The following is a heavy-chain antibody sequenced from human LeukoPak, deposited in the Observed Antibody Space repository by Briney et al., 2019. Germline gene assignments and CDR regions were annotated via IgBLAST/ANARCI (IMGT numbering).Heavy chain of an antibody. CDR1: GFTFSEYE. Sequence: GGSLTLSCPASGFTFSEYEMHWVRPAPGKGLEWVALISYDGSDSNKYYADSVKGRFTTSRDNNKNKLYLQMISLRADDTAVYYCARDLRTGSFLGYWGRGALVTVSS. CDR3: ARDLRTGSFLGY. V-gene: IGHV3-30*01. CDR2: ISYDGSDSNK. J-gene: IGHJ4*02. D-gene: IGHD1-26*01.